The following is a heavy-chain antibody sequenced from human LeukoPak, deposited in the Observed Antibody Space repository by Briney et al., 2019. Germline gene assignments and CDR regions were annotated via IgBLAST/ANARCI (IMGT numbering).Heavy chain of an antibody. CDR2: IYASGNT. Sequence: SETLSLTCTVSGASINSGSYYWTWIRQPAGKGLEWIGRIYASGNTDYSPSLKSRLTISLDTSKNQFSLRLSSVTAADTAVYYCARDGFYCSGSDCSKGRWYSHYYMDVWGKGTTVTVSS. J-gene: IGHJ6*03. V-gene: IGHV4-61*02. CDR1: GASINSGSYY. CDR3: ARDGFYCSGSDCSKGRWYSHYYMDV. D-gene: IGHD5-12*01.